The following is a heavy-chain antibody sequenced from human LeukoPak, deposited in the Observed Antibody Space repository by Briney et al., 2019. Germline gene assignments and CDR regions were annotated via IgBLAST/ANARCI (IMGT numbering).Heavy chain of an antibody. D-gene: IGHD1-7*01. J-gene: IGHJ6*03. V-gene: IGHV4-39*01. CDR1: GVSISSSSYY. CDR3: ATLATVTTDYYYYMDV. CDR2: IYYSWST. Sequence: PSETLSLTCTVSGVSISSSSYYWGWIRQPPGKGLEWFGSIYYSWSTYYNPSLESRVTISVDTSKNQFSLKLSSVTAADTAVYYCATLATVTTDYYYYMDVWGKGTTVTVSS.